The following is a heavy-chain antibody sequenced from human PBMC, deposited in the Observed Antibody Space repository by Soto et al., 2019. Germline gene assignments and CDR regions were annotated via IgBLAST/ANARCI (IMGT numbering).Heavy chain of an antibody. D-gene: IGHD3-22*01. Sequence: QVQLVESGGGVVQPGRSLRVSCAASGFTFSNYAMHWVRKAPGKGLDWVAVVSYDGSKQFYADSVEGRFTISRDSSKSTLYLHMDNLRDEDTAVYYCARDRVYYYDNSGYYNFDYWGQGTLVTVSS. V-gene: IGHV3-30-3*01. J-gene: IGHJ4*02. CDR1: GFTFSNYA. CDR3: ARDRVYYYDNSGYYNFDY. CDR2: VSYDGSKQ.